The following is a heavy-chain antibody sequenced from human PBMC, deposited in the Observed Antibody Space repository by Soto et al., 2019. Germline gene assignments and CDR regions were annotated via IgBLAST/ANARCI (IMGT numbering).Heavy chain of an antibody. CDR1: GFTFSSYA. CDR2: ISYDGSNK. D-gene: IGHD6-13*01. CDR3: ARGSIAAAGRAYFDY. V-gene: IGHV3-30-3*01. J-gene: IGHJ4*02. Sequence: GGSLRLSCAASGFTFSSYAMHWVRQAPGKGLEWVAVISYDGSNKYYADSVKGRFTISRDNSKNTLYLQMNSLRAEDTAVYYCARGSIAAAGRAYFDYWGQGTLVTVSS.